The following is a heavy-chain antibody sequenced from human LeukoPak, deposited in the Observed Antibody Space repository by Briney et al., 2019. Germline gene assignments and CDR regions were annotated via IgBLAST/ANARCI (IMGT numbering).Heavy chain of an antibody. V-gene: IGHV1-8*01. CDR1: GYTFTSYD. D-gene: IGHD3-22*01. CDR3: ARVSPTYNYDSSGYTDAFDI. Sequence: GASVKVSCKSSGYTFTSYDINWVRQATGQGLEWMGWMNPNSGDTGYAQKFQGRVTMTRNTSISTAYMELSSLRSEDTAVYYCARVSPTYNYDSSGYTDAFDIWGQGTMVTVSS. J-gene: IGHJ3*02. CDR2: MNPNSGDT.